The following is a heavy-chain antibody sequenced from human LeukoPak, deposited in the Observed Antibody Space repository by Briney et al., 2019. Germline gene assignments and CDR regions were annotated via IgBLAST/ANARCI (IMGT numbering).Heavy chain of an antibody. CDR2: IHTSGDT. D-gene: IGHD4-17*01. V-gene: IGHV3-53*01. CDR3: IVFGDSNH. J-gene: IGHJ5*02. CDR1: GFTVSSNY. Sequence: GGSLRLSCAASGFTVSSNYVSWVRQAPGKGLEWVSAIHTSGDTCYADSVKGRFTISRDTSKNTLYLQINSLRVEDTAVYYCIVFGDSNHWGQGTLVTVSS.